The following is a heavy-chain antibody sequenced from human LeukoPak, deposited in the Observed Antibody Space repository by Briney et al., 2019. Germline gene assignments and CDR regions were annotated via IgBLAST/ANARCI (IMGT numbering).Heavy chain of an antibody. Sequence: PGGSLRLSCAASGFTFSNYYMSWIRQAPGKGLEWLSYISSSGSTIYYVDSVKGRFTISRDNAKNSLYLHMNSLRAEDTAVYYCARDFSDPNYYFYYMDVWGKGTTVTVSS. CDR3: ARDFSDPNYYFYYMDV. D-gene: IGHD1-26*01. V-gene: IGHV3-11*04. CDR1: GFTFSNYY. J-gene: IGHJ6*03. CDR2: ISSSGSTI.